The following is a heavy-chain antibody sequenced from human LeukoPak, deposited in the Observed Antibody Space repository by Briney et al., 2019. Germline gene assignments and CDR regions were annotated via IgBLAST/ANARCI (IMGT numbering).Heavy chain of an antibody. V-gene: IGHV3-23*01. J-gene: IGHJ4*02. Sequence: GGSLRLSCAASGFTFTTYALNGVRQAAGREVEGVSGISMGSGGTYYADSVKGRFTSSRDDSKNTLYLQMSSLRTEDTAVYYCAKDLGGNFGVIGGFDNWGQGTLVTVSS. CDR2: ISMGSGGT. D-gene: IGHD3-3*01. CDR1: GFTFTTYA. CDR3: AKDLGGNFGVIGGFDN.